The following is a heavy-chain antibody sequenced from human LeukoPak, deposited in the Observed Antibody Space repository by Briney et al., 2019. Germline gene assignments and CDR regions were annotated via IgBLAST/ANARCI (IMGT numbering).Heavy chain of an antibody. CDR1: GGSFSGYY. J-gene: IGHJ4*02. CDR3: ARGGFYCGGDCYVDY. D-gene: IGHD2-21*02. Sequence: SETLSLTCAVYGGSFSGYYWSWIRQPPGKGLEWIGEINHSGSTNYNPSLKSRVTISVDTSKNQFSLKLSSVTAADTAVYYCARGGFYCGGDCYVDYWGQGTLVTVSS. CDR2: INHSGST. V-gene: IGHV4-34*01.